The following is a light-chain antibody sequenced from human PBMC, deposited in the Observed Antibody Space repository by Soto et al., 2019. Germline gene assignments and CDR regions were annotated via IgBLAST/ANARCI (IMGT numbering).Light chain of an antibody. J-gene: IGKJ5*01. Sequence: DIPMTQSPSPLSASVGDRVTITCRASQSISNYLNWYQQKPGKAPKLLIYAASSLQSGVPSRFSGSGSGTDFTLTISSLQPEDFATYYCQQSYSIPITFGQGTRLEIK. CDR2: AAS. V-gene: IGKV1-39*01. CDR3: QQSYSIPIT. CDR1: QSISNY.